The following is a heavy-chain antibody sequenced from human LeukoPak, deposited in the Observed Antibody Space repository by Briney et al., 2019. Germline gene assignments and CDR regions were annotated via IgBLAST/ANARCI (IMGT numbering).Heavy chain of an antibody. CDR3: ARGGLRGSGYYYYYMDV. V-gene: IGHV4-34*01. J-gene: IGHJ6*03. CDR2: INHSGST. Sequence: PSETLSLTCAVYGGSFSGYYWSWIRQPPGKGLEWIGEINHSGSTNYNPSLKSRVTISADPSKNQFSLKLSSVTAADTAVYYCARGGLRGSGYYYYYMDVWGKGTTVTVSS. D-gene: IGHD3-10*01. CDR1: GGSFSGYY.